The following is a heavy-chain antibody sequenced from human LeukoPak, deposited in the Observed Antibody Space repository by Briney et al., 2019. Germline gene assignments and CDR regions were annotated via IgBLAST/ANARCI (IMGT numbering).Heavy chain of an antibody. D-gene: IGHD3-10*01. V-gene: IGHV1-2*02. Sequence: ASVKVSCKASGYTFTGYYMHWVRQAPGQGLEWMGWINPNSGGTNYAQKIQGRVTMTRDTSISTAYMQVSRLRSDDTAVYYCATHGSGSYGSAYFDYWGQGTLVTVSS. J-gene: IGHJ4*02. CDR1: GYTFTGYY. CDR3: ATHGSGSYGSAYFDY. CDR2: INPNSGGT.